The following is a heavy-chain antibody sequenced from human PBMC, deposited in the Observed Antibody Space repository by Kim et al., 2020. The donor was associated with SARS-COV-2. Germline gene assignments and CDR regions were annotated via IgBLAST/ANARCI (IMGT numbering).Heavy chain of an antibody. D-gene: IGHD3-3*01. V-gene: IGHV4-34*01. CDR3: ARGRAGVVPSPILGIGPHYDYNAMDV. J-gene: IGHJ6*02. Sequence: SETLSLSCAVYVGSFSGYHWSWIRQPPGKGLEWIGEINHSGATNYNPSLKSRVAISVDTSKNQFSLKLNSVTAADTAVYFCARGRAGVVPSPILGIGPHYDYNAMDVWGQGTTVTVSS. CDR2: INHSGAT. CDR1: VGSFSGYH.